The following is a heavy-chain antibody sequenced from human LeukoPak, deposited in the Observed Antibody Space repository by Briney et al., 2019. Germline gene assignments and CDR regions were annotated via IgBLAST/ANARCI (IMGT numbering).Heavy chain of an antibody. D-gene: IGHD6-25*01. CDR1: GFTLSDYY. CDR3: ARDSGGGYFDF. Sequence: KPGGSLRLSCAAPGFTLSDYYMTWIRQGPGKGLEWVSYISSSGSSTYYTDSVEGRFTISRDNAKNSLYLQMNSLRPEDTALYYCARDSGGGYFDFWGQGTLVTVSS. V-gene: IGHV3-11*04. CDR2: ISSSGSST. J-gene: IGHJ4*02.